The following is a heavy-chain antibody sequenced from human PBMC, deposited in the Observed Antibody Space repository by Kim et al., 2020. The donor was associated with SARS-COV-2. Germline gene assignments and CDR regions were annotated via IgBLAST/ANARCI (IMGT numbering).Heavy chain of an antibody. Sequence: SETLSPTCAVYGGSFSGYYWSWIRQPPGKGLEWIGEINHSGSTNYNPSLKSRVTISVDTSKNQFSLKLSSVTAADTAVYYCARDRRFTVTTEIDYWGQGTLVTVSS. CDR1: GGSFSGYY. CDR2: INHSGST. D-gene: IGHD4-17*01. V-gene: IGHV4-34*01. J-gene: IGHJ4*02. CDR3: ARDRRFTVTTEIDY.